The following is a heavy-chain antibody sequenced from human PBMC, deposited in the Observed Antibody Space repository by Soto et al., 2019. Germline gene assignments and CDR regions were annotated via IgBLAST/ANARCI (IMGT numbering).Heavy chain of an antibody. J-gene: IGHJ6*02. CDR1: ESFFTNYF. CDR2: IDPSGSYT. Sequence: GEVVNTSCKGAESFFTNYFISLVLPRPWKGLEWRVRIDPSGSYTNYSTSFQGHVTITADKSISTAYLQWSSLKAADTAIYYCARHMDLWGQGTTVTVSS. CDR3: ARHMDL. V-gene: IGHV5-10-1*01.